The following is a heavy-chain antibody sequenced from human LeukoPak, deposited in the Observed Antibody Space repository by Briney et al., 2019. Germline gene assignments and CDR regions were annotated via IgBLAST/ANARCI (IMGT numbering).Heavy chain of an antibody. CDR1: GYTFTGYY. D-gene: IGHD6-19*01. CDR3: ARNERYSSGWYPSGYYYMDV. J-gene: IGHJ6*03. Sequence: ASVKVSCKASGYTFTGYYMHWVRQAPGQGPEWMGWINPNSGGTNYAQKFQGRVTMTRDTSISTAYMELSRLRSDDTAVYYCARNERYSSGWYPSGYYYMDVWGKGTTVTVSS. V-gene: IGHV1-2*02. CDR2: INPNSGGT.